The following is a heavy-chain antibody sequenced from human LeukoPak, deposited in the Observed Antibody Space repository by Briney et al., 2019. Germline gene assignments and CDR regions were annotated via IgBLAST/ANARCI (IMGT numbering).Heavy chain of an antibody. CDR3: AKDKGNWGFDY. CDR2: IWYDGSNK. CDR1: GFTFSNYG. Sequence: GGSLRLSCAASGFTFSNYGMHWVRQAPGKGLEWVAIIWYDGSNKYYADSVKGRFTISRDNSKNTLYLQMNSPRAEDTAVYYCAKDKGNWGFDYWGQGTLVTVSS. D-gene: IGHD7-27*01. J-gene: IGHJ4*02. V-gene: IGHV3-33*06.